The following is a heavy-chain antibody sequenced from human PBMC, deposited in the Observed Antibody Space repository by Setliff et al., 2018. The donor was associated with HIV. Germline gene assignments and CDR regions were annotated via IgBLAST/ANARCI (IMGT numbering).Heavy chain of an antibody. CDR3: ARADSSSWFFATFDI. J-gene: IGHJ3*02. D-gene: IGHD6-13*01. V-gene: IGHV4-30-4*01. CDR1: GDSINSGDYY. CDR2: IYHSGST. Sequence: SETLSLTCTVSGDSINSGDYYRSWIRQPPGKGLEWIGYIYHSGSTHYNPSLNSRVAFSVDTSKNQFSLKLYSVTVADTAFYYCARADSSSWFFATFDIWGQGTMVTVSS.